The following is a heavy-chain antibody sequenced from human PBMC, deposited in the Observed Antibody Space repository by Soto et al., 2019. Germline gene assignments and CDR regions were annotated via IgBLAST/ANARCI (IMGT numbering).Heavy chain of an antibody. Sequence: ASVEVSWKASGYGFGNYYLRWVRQAPGQGLEWMGVFNPSGDATHYAQNFQGRVTVTRDTSSSTVYMELSNLTSDDAAVYYCARRGMSKIGFDSWGQGTMVT. CDR1: GYGFGNYY. J-gene: IGHJ3*02. CDR2: FNPSGDAT. D-gene: IGHD3-10*01. CDR3: ARRGMSKIGFDS. V-gene: IGHV1-46*01.